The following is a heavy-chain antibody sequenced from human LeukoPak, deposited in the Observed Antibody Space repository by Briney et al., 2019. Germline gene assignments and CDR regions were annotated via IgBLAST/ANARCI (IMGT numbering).Heavy chain of an antibody. CDR1: AGSISSNSHH. J-gene: IGHJ4*02. D-gene: IGHD5-12*01. CDR3: VRHDGRGGATMGALDS. CDR2: VYYGRTT. Sequence: SETLSLTCTVSAGSISSNSHHWGWIRQSPGKGLEWIGSVYYGRTTYYNPSLNSRVTISVVTSKNQFSLQLNSVPAADTAVYYCVRHDGRGGATMGALDSWGQGSLVTVTS. V-gene: IGHV4-39*01.